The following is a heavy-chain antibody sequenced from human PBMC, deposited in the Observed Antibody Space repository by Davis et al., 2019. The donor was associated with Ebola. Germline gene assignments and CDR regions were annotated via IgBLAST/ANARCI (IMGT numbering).Heavy chain of an antibody. D-gene: IGHD3-22*01. CDR2: ISASGGST. CDR3: ARDMIDEGLTSPHPDFQH. Sequence: GESLKISCAASGFIFSDYSMSWVRQAPGKGLEWVSAISASGGSTYYADSVRGRFAVSRDNSKDTVYLQIYSLRAEDTAVYYCARDMIDEGLTSPHPDFQHWGQGTLVTVSS. J-gene: IGHJ1*01. CDR1: GFIFSDYS. V-gene: IGHV3-23*01.